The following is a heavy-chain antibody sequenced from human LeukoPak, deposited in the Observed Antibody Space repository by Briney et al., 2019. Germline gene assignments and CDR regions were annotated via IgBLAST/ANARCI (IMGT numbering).Heavy chain of an antibody. D-gene: IGHD1-14*01. J-gene: IGHJ6*03. Sequence: PSETLSLTCTVSGGSISSSSYYWGWIRQPPGKGLEWIGSIYYSGGTYYNPSLESRVTISVDTSKNQFSLRLSSLTAADTALYYCARDRKYYYHMDVWGKGTTVTVSS. CDR1: GGSISSSSYY. V-gene: IGHV4-39*07. CDR2: IYYSGGT. CDR3: ARDRKYYYHMDV.